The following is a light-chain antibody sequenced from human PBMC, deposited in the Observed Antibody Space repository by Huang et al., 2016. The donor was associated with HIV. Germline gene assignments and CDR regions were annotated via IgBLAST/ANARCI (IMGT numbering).Light chain of an antibody. V-gene: IGKV3-20*01. CDR2: GTS. CDR1: QSLGSNY. Sequence: EIVLTQSPGTLSLSPGERASLSCRASQSLGSNYIAWYQQEPGQAPRLLIYGTSTMATGRPDRFSGSGSGTDFTLNISSMEREDFVLYYCQLYGSAPPYTFGQGTKLEIK. J-gene: IGKJ2*01. CDR3: QLYGSAPPYT.